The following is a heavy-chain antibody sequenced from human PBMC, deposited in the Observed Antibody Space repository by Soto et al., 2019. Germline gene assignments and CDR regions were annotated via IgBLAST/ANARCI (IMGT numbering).Heavy chain of an antibody. D-gene: IGHD6-13*01. J-gene: IGHJ5*02. CDR1: GFTFSSYD. CDR3: ARGRGYSSSWREDWFDP. V-gene: IGHV3-13*05. CDR2: IGTAGDP. Sequence: EVQLVESGGGLVQPGGSLRLSCAASGFTFSSYDMHWVRQATGKGLEWVSAIGTAGDPYYPGSVKGRFTISRENAKNSLYLQMNDLRAGDTAVYYCARGRGYSSSWREDWFDPWGQGTLVTVSS.